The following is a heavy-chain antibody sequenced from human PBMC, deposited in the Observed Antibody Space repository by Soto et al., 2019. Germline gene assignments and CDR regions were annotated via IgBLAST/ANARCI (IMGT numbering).Heavy chain of an antibody. V-gene: IGHV1-2*02. CDR2: INPNSGGT. D-gene: IGHD5-12*01. CDR3: ARGNGRGYSCYDAFDI. Sequence: ASVKVSCKASGYTFTGYYMHWVRQAHGQGLEWMGWINPNSGGTNYAQKFQGRVTMTRDTSISTAYMELSRLRSDDTALYYCARGNGRGYSCYDAFDIWGQGTMVTVSS. CDR1: GYTFTGYY. J-gene: IGHJ3*02.